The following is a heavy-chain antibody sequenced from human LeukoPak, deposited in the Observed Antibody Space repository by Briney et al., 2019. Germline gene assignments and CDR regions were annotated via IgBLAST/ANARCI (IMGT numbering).Heavy chain of an antibody. CDR3: ASGSGFPFFGY. Sequence: GGSLRLSCAASGFTVSSNYMNWVRQAPGKGLEWVSVIYSGGGTYYADSVKGRFTISRDNSKNTLYLQMNTLRAEDTAVYYCASGSGFPFFGYWGQGTLVTVSS. V-gene: IGHV3-53*01. CDR1: GFTVSSNY. D-gene: IGHD6-19*01. CDR2: IYSGGGT. J-gene: IGHJ4*02.